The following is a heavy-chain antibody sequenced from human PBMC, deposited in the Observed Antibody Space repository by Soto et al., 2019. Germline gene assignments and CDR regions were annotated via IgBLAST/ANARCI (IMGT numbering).Heavy chain of an antibody. J-gene: IGHJ5*02. Sequence: SETLSLTCTVSGDSINSGDYYWSWIRHLPGKGLEWIGYIFYSGNTYYTPSLESRVTISIDTSNNQFSLKLRSVTAADTAAYYFSRGWVFERWFDPWGQGTLVTVSS. D-gene: IGHD6-13*01. V-gene: IGHV4-30-4*01. CDR1: GDSINSGDYY. CDR2: IFYSGNT. CDR3: SRGWVFERWFDP.